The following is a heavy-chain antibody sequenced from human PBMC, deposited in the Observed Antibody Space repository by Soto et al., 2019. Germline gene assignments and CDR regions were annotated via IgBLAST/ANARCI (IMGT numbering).Heavy chain of an antibody. V-gene: IGHV3-13*01. D-gene: IGHD7-27*01. J-gene: IGHJ4*02. CDR1: GFTFSNYD. CDR3: ASRGLGLAFDF. Sequence: EVQLVESGGGLVQPGGSLRLSCAASGFTFSNYDMHWVRQATGKGLEWVSAIGAIAGTYYAGSVKGRFTLSRENARNSLYLQMNSLRAGDTAVYYCASRGLGLAFDFWGQGTLVTVSS. CDR2: IGAIAGT.